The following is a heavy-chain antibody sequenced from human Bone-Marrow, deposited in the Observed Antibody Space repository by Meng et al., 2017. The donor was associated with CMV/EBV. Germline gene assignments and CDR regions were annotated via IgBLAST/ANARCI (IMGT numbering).Heavy chain of an antibody. CDR2: IYWDDYK. D-gene: IGHD6-6*01. CDR3: AHITPRPGWIAY. V-gene: IGHV2-5*02. J-gene: IGHJ4*02. CDR1: GFSFSTSGVG. Sequence: QIPLKDSGPALVKPPQTLPLTCTFSGFSFSTSGVGVGWIRQPPGKALEWLALIYWDDYKRYSPSLKSRLTITKDTSKNQVVLTMTNMDPVDTATYYCAHITPRPGWIAYWGQGTLVTVSS.